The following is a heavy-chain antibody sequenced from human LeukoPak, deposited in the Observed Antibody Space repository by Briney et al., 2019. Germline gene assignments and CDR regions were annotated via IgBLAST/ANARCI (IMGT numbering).Heavy chain of an antibody. D-gene: IGHD6-13*01. V-gene: IGHV1-2*02. CDR2: INPNSGVT. J-gene: IGHJ4*02. CDR3: ARVRSSSSPLHFDY. CDR1: GYTFSGYY. Sequence: ASVKVSCKASGYTFSGYYIHWVRQGPGQGLEWMGWINPNSGVTDYAQKFQGRVTMTRDTSTSTAYMELRSLRSDDTAVYYCARVRSSSSPLHFDYWGQGTLVTVSS.